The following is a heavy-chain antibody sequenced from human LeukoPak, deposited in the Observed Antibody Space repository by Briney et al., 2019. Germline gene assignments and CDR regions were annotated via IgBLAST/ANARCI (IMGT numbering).Heavy chain of an antibody. CDR2: IYSSGTT. CDR3: GRRPAVDGPICG. J-gene: IGHJ4*02. V-gene: IGHV4-59*01. D-gene: IGHD2-21*01. Sequence: SETLSLTCVVSGGSLRRSFWTWVRPPPGKGLKWIGLIYSSGTTDYRPSLKSRLTISIDTSKNQFSLRLAAVTTADTAVYYCGRRPAVDGPICGWGQGTLVAV. CDR1: GGSLRRSF.